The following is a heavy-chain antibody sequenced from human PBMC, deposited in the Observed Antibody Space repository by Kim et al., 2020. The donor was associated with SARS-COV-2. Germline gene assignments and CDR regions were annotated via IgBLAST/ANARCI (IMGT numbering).Heavy chain of an antibody. CDR3: AKDYYTSGTYYNRDD. J-gene: IGHJ4*02. V-gene: IGHV3-23*01. Sequence: GGSLRLSCVASGFTFRSYAMTWVRQAPGKGLEWVSSISGSGGLTYYADSVKGRFTISRDNSKNTLYLQMNSLRAADTAVYYCAKDYYTSGTYYNRDDWGQGTLVTVSS. CDR2: ISGSGGLT. D-gene: IGHD3-10*01. CDR1: GFTFRSYA.